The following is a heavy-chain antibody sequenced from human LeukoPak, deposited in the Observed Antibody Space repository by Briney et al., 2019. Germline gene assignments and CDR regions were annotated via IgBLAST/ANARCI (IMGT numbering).Heavy chain of an antibody. CDR1: GYTFTSYA. CDR3: ASSGGVMVRGVHTPYYFDY. CDR2: INAGNGNT. D-gene: IGHD3-10*01. V-gene: IGHV1-3*01. Sequence: ASVKVSCKASGYTFTSYAIHWVRQAPGQRLEWMGWINAGNGNTKYSQKFQGRVTITRDTSASTAYMELSSLRSEDTAVYYCASSGGVMVRGVHTPYYFDYWGQGTLVTVSS. J-gene: IGHJ4*02.